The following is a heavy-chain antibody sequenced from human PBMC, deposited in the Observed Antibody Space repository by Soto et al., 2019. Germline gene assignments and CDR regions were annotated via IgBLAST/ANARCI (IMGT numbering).Heavy chain of an antibody. CDR1: GGSFSGYY. D-gene: IGHD2-8*02. J-gene: IGHJ4*02. CDR2: INHSGST. Sequence: SETLSLTCAVYGGSFSGYYWTWIRQPPGTGLEWIGEINHSGSTNYNPSLKCRVTISVDTSKNQFSLKLTSVTAADTAVYYCARDKITGLFDYWGQGTLVTVSS. V-gene: IGHV4-34*01. CDR3: ARDKITGLFDY.